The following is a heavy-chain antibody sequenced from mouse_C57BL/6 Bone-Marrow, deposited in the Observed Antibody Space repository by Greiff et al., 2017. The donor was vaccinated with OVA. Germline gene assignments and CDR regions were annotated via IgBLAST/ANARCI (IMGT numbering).Heavy chain of an antibody. CDR2: ILPSIGRT. CDR3: AREYYDGYYEWYFDV. J-gene: IGHJ1*03. Sequence: VQLQESGSELRSPGSSVKLSCKDFDSEVFPIAYMSWVRQKPGHGFEWIGGILPSIGRTIYGEKFEDKATLDADTLSNTAYLELNSLTSEDSAIYYCAREYYDGYYEWYFDVWGTGTTVTVSS. D-gene: IGHD2-3*01. CDR1: DSEVFPIAY. V-gene: IGHV15-2*01.